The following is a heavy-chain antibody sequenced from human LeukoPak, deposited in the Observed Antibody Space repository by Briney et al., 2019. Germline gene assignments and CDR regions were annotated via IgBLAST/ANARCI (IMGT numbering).Heavy chain of an antibody. Sequence: GGSLRLSCAASGFTVSSNYMSWVRQAPGKGLEWVSVIYSGGSTYYADSVKGRFTISRGNSKNTLYLQMNSLRAEDTAVYYCARGGYNWNDESAFDIWGQGTMVTVSS. CDR3: ARGGYNWNDESAFDI. D-gene: IGHD1-1*01. V-gene: IGHV3-66*02. CDR1: GFTVSSNY. CDR2: IYSGGST. J-gene: IGHJ3*02.